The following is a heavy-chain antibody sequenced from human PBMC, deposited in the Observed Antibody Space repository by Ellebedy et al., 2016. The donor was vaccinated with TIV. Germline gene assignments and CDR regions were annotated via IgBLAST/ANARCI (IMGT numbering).Heavy chain of an antibody. Sequence: MPSETLSLTCTVSGGSISSYYWSWIRQHPGKGLEWIGYIYYSGSTYYNPSLKSRVTISVDTSKNQFSLKLSSVTAADTAVYYCARGDDILTVYDYWGQGTLVTVSS. D-gene: IGHD3-9*01. CDR2: IYYSGST. CDR1: GGSISSYY. V-gene: IGHV4-59*06. CDR3: ARGDDILTVYDY. J-gene: IGHJ4*02.